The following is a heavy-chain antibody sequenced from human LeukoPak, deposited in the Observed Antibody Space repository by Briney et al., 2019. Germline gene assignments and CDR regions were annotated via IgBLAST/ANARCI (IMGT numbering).Heavy chain of an antibody. CDR3: ARSRGTPDY. CDR1: GGSFSGYY. J-gene: IGHJ4*02. D-gene: IGHD2-15*01. CDR2: INHSGST. Sequence: PSETLSLTCAVYGGSFSGYYWSWIRQPPGKGLEWIEEINHSGSTNYNPSLKSRVTISVDTSKNQFSLKLSSVTAADTAVYYCARSRGTPDYWGQGTLVTVSS. V-gene: IGHV4-34*01.